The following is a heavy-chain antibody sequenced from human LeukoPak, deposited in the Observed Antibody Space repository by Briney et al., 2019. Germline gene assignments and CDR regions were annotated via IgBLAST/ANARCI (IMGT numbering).Heavy chain of an antibody. CDR2: ISGSGGST. J-gene: IGHJ4*02. Sequence: PGGSLRLSCAASGFTFSSYAMSWVRQAPGKGLEWVSTISGSGGSTYYADSVKGRFTISRHNSKNTLYLQMNSLRAEDTAVYYCARFTAMVFDYWGQGTLVTVSS. CDR3: ARFTAMVFDY. D-gene: IGHD5-18*01. CDR1: GFTFSSYA. V-gene: IGHV3-23*01.